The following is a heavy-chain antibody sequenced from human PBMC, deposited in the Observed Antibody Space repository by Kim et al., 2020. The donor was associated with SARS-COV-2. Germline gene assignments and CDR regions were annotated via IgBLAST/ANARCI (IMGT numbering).Heavy chain of an antibody. D-gene: IGHD5-12*01. J-gene: IGHJ4*02. Sequence: SGRGRFTISRDNSKNTVFLQMNSLRAEDTAVYYCARGNYQHGRGYDVNFDFWGQGIQVTVSS. CDR3: ARGNYQHGRGYDVNFDF. V-gene: IGHV3-66*01.